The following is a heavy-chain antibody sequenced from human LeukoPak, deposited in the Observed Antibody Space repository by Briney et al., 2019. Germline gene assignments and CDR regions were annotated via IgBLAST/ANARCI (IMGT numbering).Heavy chain of an antibody. J-gene: IGHJ4*02. Sequence: SGPMLVNHTHTLTLTCTFSGFSLNTSGLCVSWIRQPHGKALEWLSLLDWDDDTYYNTSLKTRLTISKDTSKNQVVLTMTNMDPVDTATYYCARTYEITVIVVGPFDYWGQATLVTVRS. CDR2: LDWDDDT. D-gene: IGHD3-22*01. CDR1: GFSLNTSGLC. V-gene: IGHV2-70*01. CDR3: ARTYEITVIVVGPFDY.